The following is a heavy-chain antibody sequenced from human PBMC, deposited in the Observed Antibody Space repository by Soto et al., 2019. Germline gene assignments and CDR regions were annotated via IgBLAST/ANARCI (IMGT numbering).Heavy chain of an antibody. V-gene: IGHV1-2*04. CDR3: AKKSVAAAFSGMDV. D-gene: IGHD6-25*01. J-gene: IGHJ6*01. CDR2: ISPNTGGT. Sequence: ASVKVSCKASGYTFSAYYIHWVRQAPGQGPEWLGWISPNTGGTNYAQNFQGWVTMTRDTSISTAYMELSRLRSDDTSGSYCAKKSVAAAFSGMDVGGQGPPDTVSS. CDR1: GYTFSAYY.